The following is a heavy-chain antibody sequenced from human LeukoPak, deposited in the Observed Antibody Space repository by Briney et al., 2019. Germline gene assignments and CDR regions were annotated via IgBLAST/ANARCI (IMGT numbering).Heavy chain of an antibody. J-gene: IGHJ4*02. CDR2: IGTTGDT. V-gene: IGHV3-13*04. CDR3: ARGCSGGGCHDY. D-gene: IGHD2-15*01. CDR1: GFIFSDFD. Sequence: GGSLRLSCAASGFIFSDFDMHWVRQVTGKGLEWVSAIGTTGDTYYPGSVKGRFTISRENAKNSLYLQMNSLRAEDTAVYYCARGCSGGGCHDYWGQGTLVTVSS.